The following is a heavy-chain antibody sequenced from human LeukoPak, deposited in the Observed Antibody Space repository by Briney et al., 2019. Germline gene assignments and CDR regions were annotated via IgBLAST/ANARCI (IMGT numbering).Heavy chain of an antibody. D-gene: IGHD1-26*01. CDR1: GGSISSHY. J-gene: IGHJ3*02. CDR3: ARDSPFEWDVFGDSFDI. CDR2: MHYRGNT. V-gene: IGHV4-59*11. Sequence: SETLSLTCTVSGGSISSHYWSWIRQSPGKGLEWIGFMHYRGNTNSNPSLRSRVTISMDTSKNQFSLKMSSVTGADAAVYYCARDSPFEWDVFGDSFDIWGQGTVVTVSS.